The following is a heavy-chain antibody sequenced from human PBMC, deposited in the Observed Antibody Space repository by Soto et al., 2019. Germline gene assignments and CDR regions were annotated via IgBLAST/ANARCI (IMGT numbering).Heavy chain of an antibody. CDR1: GDSVSSNSSA. Sequence: SQTLSLTCAISGDSVSSNSSAWNWIRPSPSRGLEWLGRTYYRSKWYNDYAVSVKSRITINPDTSKNQFSLQLNSVTPEDTAVYYCARGRQWLPDFDIWGQGTMVTVSS. D-gene: IGHD6-19*01. V-gene: IGHV6-1*01. CDR2: TYYRSKWYN. CDR3: ARGRQWLPDFDI. J-gene: IGHJ3*02.